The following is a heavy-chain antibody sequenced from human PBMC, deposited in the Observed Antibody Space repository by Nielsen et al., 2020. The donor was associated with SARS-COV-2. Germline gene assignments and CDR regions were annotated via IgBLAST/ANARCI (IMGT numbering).Heavy chain of an antibody. D-gene: IGHD3-9*01. CDR2: IYASGSS. Sequence: WIRQPPGKGLEWIGRIYASGSSKYNPSLKSRVTISADTSKNQFSLRLGSVTAADTAVYYCARVGQYYDILTGSHYYFAMDVWGQGTTVTVSS. J-gene: IGHJ6*02. CDR3: ARVGQYYDILTGSHYYFAMDV. V-gene: IGHV4-4*07.